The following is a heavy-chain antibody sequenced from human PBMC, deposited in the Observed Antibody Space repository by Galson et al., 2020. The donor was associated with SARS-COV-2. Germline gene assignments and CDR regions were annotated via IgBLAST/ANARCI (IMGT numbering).Heavy chain of an antibody. CDR3: AMLDYGVNLGERRLYFGL. CDR1: GFTFDDYA. V-gene: IGHV3-9*01. D-gene: IGHD4-17*01. J-gene: IGHJ2*01. Sequence: LKISCAASGFTFDDYAMHWVRQAPGKGLEWVSGISWNSGSIGYADSVKGRFTISRDNAKNSLYLQMNSLGAEDTALYYCAMLDYGVNLGERRLYFGLWGRCTLFTVSS. CDR2: ISWNSGSI.